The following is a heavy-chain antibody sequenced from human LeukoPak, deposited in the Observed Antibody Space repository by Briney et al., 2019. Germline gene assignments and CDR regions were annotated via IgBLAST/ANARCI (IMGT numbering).Heavy chain of an antibody. Sequence: PGGSLRLSCAASGFTLSDYYMSWIRQAPGKGLEWVSYSSSSGSTIYYADSVKGRFTISRDNPKNTVYLQMNSLGAEDTAVYFCAKDSAWIQFDDWGQGTLVTVSS. J-gene: IGHJ4*02. CDR1: GFTLSDYY. D-gene: IGHD5-18*01. CDR2: SSSSGSTI. CDR3: AKDSAWIQFDD. V-gene: IGHV3-11*01.